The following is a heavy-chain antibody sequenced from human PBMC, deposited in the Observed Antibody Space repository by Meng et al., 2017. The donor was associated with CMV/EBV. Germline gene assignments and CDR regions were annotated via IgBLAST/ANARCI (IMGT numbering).Heavy chain of an antibody. CDR3: AREMRSHAHDYSNFFAYYYYGMDV. CDR2: ISSNGGST. Sequence: GESLKISCAASGFTFSSYAMHWVRQAPGKGLEYVSAISSNGGSTYYADSVKGRFTISRDNSKNTLYLQMGSLRAEDMAVYYCAREMRSHAHDYSNFFAYYYYGMDVWGQGTTVTVSS. D-gene: IGHD4-11*01. V-gene: IGHV3-64*02. J-gene: IGHJ6*02. CDR1: GFTFSSYA.